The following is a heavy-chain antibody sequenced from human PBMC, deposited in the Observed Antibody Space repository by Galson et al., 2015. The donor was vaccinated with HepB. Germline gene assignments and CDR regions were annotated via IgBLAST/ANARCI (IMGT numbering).Heavy chain of an antibody. CDR3: ARGSPDSGGDRNFFGY. Sequence: SLRLSCAASGFTFSSYWMGWVRQTPGKGLEWVANIQQDENEIHYLDSVRGRFTISRDNGKNSLFLQMNSLRVEDTAVYYCARGSPDSGGDRNFFGYWGQGTLVTVSS. V-gene: IGHV3-7*03. CDR2: IQQDENEI. D-gene: IGHD2-21*01. CDR1: GFTFSSYW. J-gene: IGHJ4*02.